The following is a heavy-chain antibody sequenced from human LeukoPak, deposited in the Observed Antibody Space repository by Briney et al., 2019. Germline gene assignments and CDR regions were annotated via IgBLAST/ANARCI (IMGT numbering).Heavy chain of an antibody. J-gene: IGHJ4*02. V-gene: IGHV4-4*02. Sequence: SGTLSLTCAVSGGSISSSKWWSWVRQPPGKGLEWIGEIYHSGSTNYNPSLKSRVTISVDKSKNQFSLKLSSVTAADTAVYYCATVSAFFYDSGSYYTCDYWGQGTLVTVSS. D-gene: IGHD3-10*01. CDR2: IYHSGST. CDR1: GGSISSSKW. CDR3: ATVSAFFYDSGSYYTCDY.